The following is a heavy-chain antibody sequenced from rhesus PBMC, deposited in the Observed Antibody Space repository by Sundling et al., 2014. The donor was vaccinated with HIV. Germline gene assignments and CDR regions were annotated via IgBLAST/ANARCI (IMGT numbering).Heavy chain of an antibody. CDR1: GFSLSTSGMG. CDR3: ARSRSWNYGDY. D-gene: IGHD1-1*01. V-gene: IGHV2-174*02. J-gene: IGHJ4*01. Sequence: QVTLKESGPALVKPTQTLTLTCTFSGFSLSTSGMGVGWIRQPSRKTLEWLAHIYWDDDIRYNTSLKSRLTISKDTSKNQVVLTMTNMDPMDTATYYCARSRSWNYGDYWGQGVLVTVSS. CDR2: IYWDDDI.